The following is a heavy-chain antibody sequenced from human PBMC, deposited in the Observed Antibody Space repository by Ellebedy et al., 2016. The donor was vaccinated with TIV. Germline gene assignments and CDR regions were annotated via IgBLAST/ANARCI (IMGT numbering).Heavy chain of an antibody. D-gene: IGHD1-1*01. CDR2: SRNKAKSYTT. J-gene: IGHJ4*02. CDR1: GFTFSTYN. V-gene: IGHV3-72*01. Sequence: GESLKISCAASGFTFSTYNMHWVRQAPGKGPEWVGRSRNKAKSYTTDYAASVKGRFTISRDDSKNSLYLQMNSLKTEDTAINYCARDTTSDYWGQGALVTVSS. CDR3: ARDTTSDY.